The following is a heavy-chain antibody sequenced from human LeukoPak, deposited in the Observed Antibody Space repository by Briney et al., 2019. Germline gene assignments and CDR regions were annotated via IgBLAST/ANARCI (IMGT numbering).Heavy chain of an antibody. CDR1: GFTFSSYA. Sequence: PGGSLRLSCAASGFTFSSYAMSWVRQAPRKGLGWVSAISGSGGSTYYADSVKGRFTISRDNSKNTLYLQMNSLRAEDTAVYYCAKGPDVMIVVVPAAPDYYFDYWGQGTLVTVSS. D-gene: IGHD2-2*01. J-gene: IGHJ4*02. V-gene: IGHV3-23*01. CDR3: AKGPDVMIVVVPAAPDYYFDY. CDR2: ISGSGGST.